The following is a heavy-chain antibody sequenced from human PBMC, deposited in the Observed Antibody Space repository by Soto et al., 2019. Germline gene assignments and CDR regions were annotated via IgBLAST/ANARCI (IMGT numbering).Heavy chain of an antibody. V-gene: IGHV1-69*02. Sequence: ASVKVSCKASGGTFSSYTISWVRQAPGQGLEWMGRIIPILGIANYAQKFQGRVTITADKSTSTAYMELSSLRSEDTAVYYCAREDCSGGSCYSEGVGPDAFDIWGQGTMVTVSS. CDR3: AREDCSGGSCYSEGVGPDAFDI. CDR2: IIPILGIA. CDR1: GGTFSSYT. D-gene: IGHD2-15*01. J-gene: IGHJ3*02.